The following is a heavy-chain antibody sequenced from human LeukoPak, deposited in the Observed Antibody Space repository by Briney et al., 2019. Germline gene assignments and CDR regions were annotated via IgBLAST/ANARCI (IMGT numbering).Heavy chain of an antibody. J-gene: IGHJ4*02. CDR3: ARPKGLYYYGSGSFSFDY. Sequence: GESLKISCKGSGYSFTNYWIGWVRQMPGKGLEWMGIIYPGDSDSRYSPSFQGQVTISADKSISTAYLQWSSLRASDTAIYYCARPKGLYYYGSGSFSFDYWGQGTLVTVSS. CDR1: GYSFTNYW. CDR2: IYPGDSDS. D-gene: IGHD3-10*01. V-gene: IGHV5-51*01.